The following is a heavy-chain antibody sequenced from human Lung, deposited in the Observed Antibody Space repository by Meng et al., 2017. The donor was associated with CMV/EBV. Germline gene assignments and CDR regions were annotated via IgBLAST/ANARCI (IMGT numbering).Heavy chain of an antibody. J-gene: IGHJ5*02. V-gene: IGHV1-8*01. CDR3: TRGRGSTHKGNWFDP. Sequence: SVXVSXXASGYTFTSYDINWVRQATGRGLEWMGWMNPNSGNTAYAPKFQGRLTMTRNTSINTAYMDLSSLRSEDTAIYYCTRGRGSTHKGNWFDPWGQGPLVTVSS. D-gene: IGHD3-10*01. CDR2: MNPNSGNT. CDR1: GYTFTSYD.